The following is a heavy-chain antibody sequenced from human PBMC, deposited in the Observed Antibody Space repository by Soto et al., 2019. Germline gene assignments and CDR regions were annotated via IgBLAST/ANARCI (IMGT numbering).Heavy chain of an antibody. CDR3: ARSGLGATPYYYYGMDV. V-gene: IGHV5-10-1*01. CDR2: IDPSDSYT. CDR1: GYSFTSYW. J-gene: IGHJ6*02. D-gene: IGHD1-26*01. Sequence: PGESLKISCKGSGYSFTSYWISWVRQMPGKGLEWMGRIDPSDSYTNYSPSFQGHVTISADKSISTAYLQWSSLKASDTAMHYCARSGLGATPYYYYGMDVWGQGTTVTVS.